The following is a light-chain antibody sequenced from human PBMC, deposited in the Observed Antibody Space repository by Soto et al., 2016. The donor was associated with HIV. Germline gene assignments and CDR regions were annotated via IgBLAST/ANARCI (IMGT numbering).Light chain of an antibody. CDR2: GTS. J-gene: IGKJ3*01. CDR3: LHLNSYPLS. V-gene: IGKV1-9*01. Sequence: DIQLTQSPAFLSASVGDRVTITCRASQGISTYLAWYQQKQRKAPKLLIYGTSTLQNGVPSRFSGTGSGTEFTLTISSLQPEDFGTYYCLHLNSYPLSFGPGTKVDVK. CDR1: QGISTY.